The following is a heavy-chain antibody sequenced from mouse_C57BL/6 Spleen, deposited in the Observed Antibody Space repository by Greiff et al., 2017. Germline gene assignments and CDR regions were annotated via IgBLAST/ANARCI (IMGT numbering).Heavy chain of an antibody. CDR2: INPNYGTT. CDR3: AYYYGSSPFDY. V-gene: IGHV1-39*01. Sequence: EVQLQQSGPELVKPGASVKIFCKASGYSFTDYNMNWVKQSTGKSLEWIGVINPNYGTTSYNQKFKGKATLTVDQSTSTAYMQLNSLTSEYSAVYYCAYYYGSSPFDYWGQGTTLTVSS. J-gene: IGHJ2*01. D-gene: IGHD1-1*01. CDR1: GYSFTDYN.